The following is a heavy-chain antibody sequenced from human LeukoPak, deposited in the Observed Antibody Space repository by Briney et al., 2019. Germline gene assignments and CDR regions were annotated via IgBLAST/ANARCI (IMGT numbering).Heavy chain of an antibody. V-gene: IGHV4-39*01. CDR1: GGSISSSSYY. Sequence: PSETLSLTCTVSGGSISSSSYYWGWIRQPPGKGLEWIGSIYYSGSTYYNPSLKSRVTISVDTSKNQFSLKLSSVTAADTAVYYCASLRERSYYARGFDYWGQGTLVTVSS. J-gene: IGHJ4*02. D-gene: IGHD1-26*01. CDR2: IYYSGST. CDR3: ASLRERSYYARGFDY.